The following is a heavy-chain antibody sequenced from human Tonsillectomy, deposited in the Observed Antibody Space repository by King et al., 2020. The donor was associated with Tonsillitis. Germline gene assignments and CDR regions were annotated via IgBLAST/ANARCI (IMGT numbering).Heavy chain of an antibody. Sequence: VQLVESGGGLVQPGGSLRLSCAASGFTFSWFEMHWVRQATGKGLEWVSAIDTAGGTYYAGSVKGRFTISRENARNSFYLQINSLRAGDTAVYYCAREHSSDPGGYFDLWGRGTLVTVSS. D-gene: IGHD3-22*01. V-gene: IGHV3-13*01. CDR1: GFTFSWFE. J-gene: IGHJ2*01. CDR3: AREHSSDPGGYFDL. CDR2: IDTAGGT.